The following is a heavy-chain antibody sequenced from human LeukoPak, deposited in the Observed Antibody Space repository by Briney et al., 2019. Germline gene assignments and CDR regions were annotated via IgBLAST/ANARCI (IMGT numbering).Heavy chain of an antibody. D-gene: IGHD3-10*01. Sequence: PGGSLRLSCVGSGFSFSKYAASWVRQAPGKGLEWVAGMTGGGVTYHADSVKGRFVISRDSSQNTVYLQMNSLRVEDTALYFCVKDKIVGDGRWDFDYWGQGTLVTVSS. V-gene: IGHV3-23*01. CDR3: VKDKIVGDGRWDFDY. J-gene: IGHJ4*02. CDR1: GFSFSKYA. CDR2: MTGGGVT.